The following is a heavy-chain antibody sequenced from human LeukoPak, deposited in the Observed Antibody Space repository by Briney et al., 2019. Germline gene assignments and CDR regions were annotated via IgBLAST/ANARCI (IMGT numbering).Heavy chain of an antibody. J-gene: IGHJ4*02. D-gene: IGHD1-7*01. CDR1: RNTLSDLF. CDR2: FDPEGSET. CDR3: ARESGVTGTTSGLDY. V-gene: IGHV1-24*01. Sequence: ASVKVSCKVSRNTLSDLFIHWVRQAPGKGLEWMGGFDPEGSETIYAFRFQDRLTMAVDTSSDTASMELSRLTKFDTAVYYCARESGVTGTTSGLDYWGQGTLVTVSS.